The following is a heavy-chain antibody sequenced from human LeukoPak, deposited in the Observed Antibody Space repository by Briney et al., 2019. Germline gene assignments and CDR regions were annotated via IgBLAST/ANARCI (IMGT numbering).Heavy chain of an antibody. V-gene: IGHV3-23*01. CDR3: ANEEVPNDY. J-gene: IGHJ4*02. CDR1: GFPFSSHA. D-gene: IGHD4/OR15-4a*01. Sequence: GGSLRLSCEVSGFPFSSHAMSWVRQAPGRGLEWVSGISISADMTYYADSVQGRFIISRDNSKNTLYLQMDSLRVEDTAVYYCANEEVPNDYSGQGTLVTVSS. CDR2: ISISADMT.